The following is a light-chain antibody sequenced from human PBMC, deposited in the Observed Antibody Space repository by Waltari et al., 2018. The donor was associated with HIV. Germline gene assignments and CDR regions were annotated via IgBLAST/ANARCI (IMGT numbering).Light chain of an antibody. CDR1: STDVPTYNY. J-gene: IGLJ2*01. CDR3: TSYEGKNNLV. CDR2: EVN. V-gene: IGLV2-8*01. Sequence: QSALTQPPSASGSPGQSVTISCTGTSTDVPTYNYVPWYQQHPGEAPKILIYEVNTRPSGVPDRFSGSKAGNTASLTGSGLQADDEADYYCTSYEGKNNLVFGGGTKLTVL.